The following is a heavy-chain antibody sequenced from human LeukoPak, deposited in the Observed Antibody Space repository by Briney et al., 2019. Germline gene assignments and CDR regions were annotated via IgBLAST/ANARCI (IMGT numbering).Heavy chain of an antibody. D-gene: IGHD4-17*01. J-gene: IGHJ4*02. CDR1: GFTFSSYG. V-gene: IGHV3-30*18. CDR2: ISYDGSNK. CDR3: AKESHYGDFDY. Sequence: GSLRLSCAASGFTFSSYGIHWVRQAPGKGLEWVAVISYDGSNKYYADSVKGRFTISRDNSKNTLYLQMNSLRAEDTAVYYCAKESHYGDFDYWGQGTLVTVSS.